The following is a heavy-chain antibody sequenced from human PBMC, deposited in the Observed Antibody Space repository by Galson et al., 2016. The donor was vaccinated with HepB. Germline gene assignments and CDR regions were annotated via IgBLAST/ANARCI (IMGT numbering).Heavy chain of an antibody. J-gene: IGHJ6*02. CDR2: ISFNDHI. CDR1: GFIFSQHG. D-gene: IGHD2-15*01. Sequence: SLRLSCAASGFIFSQHGMNWVRQAPGKGLEWVSSISFNDHIFYSDSVKGRFTISRGNAKNSLYLQMNCLRAEDTAVYYCARGDSVEVATPRGSTHYYYGKDVWGQGTTVTVSS. V-gene: IGHV3-69-1*01. CDR3: ARGDSVEVATPRGSTHYYYGKDV.